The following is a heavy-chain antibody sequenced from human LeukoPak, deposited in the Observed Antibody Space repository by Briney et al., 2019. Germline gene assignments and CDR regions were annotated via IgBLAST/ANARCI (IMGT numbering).Heavy chain of an antibody. D-gene: IGHD5-18*01. V-gene: IGHV4-61*02. CDR1: GGSISSGSYY. J-gene: IGHJ4*02. Sequence: KPSQTLSLTCTVSGGSISSGSYYWSWIRQPAGKGLEWIGRIYTSGSTNYNPSLKSRVTISVDTSKNQFSLKLSSVTAADTAVYYCARCGGYSYGSYVDYWGQGTLVTVSS. CDR3: ARCGGYSYGSYVDY. CDR2: IYTSGST.